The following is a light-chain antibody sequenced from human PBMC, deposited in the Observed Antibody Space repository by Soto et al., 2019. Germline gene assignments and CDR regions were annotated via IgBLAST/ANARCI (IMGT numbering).Light chain of an antibody. Sequence: EIVLTQSPATLSLSPGERATLSCRASQSVSSYLAWYQQKPGQAPRLLIYGASNRATGIPDRFSGSGSGKEFTLTISRLQSEDFAVYYCQKYNNWPPWTFGQGTKVDIK. V-gene: IGKV3-15*01. CDR2: GAS. CDR1: QSVSSY. J-gene: IGKJ1*01. CDR3: QKYNNWPPWT.